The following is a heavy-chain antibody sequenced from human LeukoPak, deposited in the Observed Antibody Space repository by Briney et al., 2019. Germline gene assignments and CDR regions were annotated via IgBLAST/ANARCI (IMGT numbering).Heavy chain of an antibody. D-gene: IGHD7-27*01. J-gene: IGHJ4*02. Sequence: SETLSLTCAVYGGSFSGYYWSWIRQPPGKGLEWIGEINHSGSTNYNPSLKSRVTISVDTSKNQFSLKLSSVTAADTAVYYCATLGSFDYWGQGTLVTVSS. CDR3: ATLGSFDY. V-gene: IGHV4-34*01. CDR2: INHSGST. CDR1: GGSFSGYY.